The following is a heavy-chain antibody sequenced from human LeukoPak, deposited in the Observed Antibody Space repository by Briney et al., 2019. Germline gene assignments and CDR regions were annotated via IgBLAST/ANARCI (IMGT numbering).Heavy chain of an antibody. CDR1: GYTFADYY. V-gene: IGHV1-2*02. CDR3: ARDFRLMDDY. Sequence: ASVKVSCKASGYTFADYYMHWVRQAPGQGREWMGWINPNSGGTNYAQKFQGRVTMTRNTSISTAYMELSRLRSDDTAVYYCARDFRLMDDYWGQGTLVTVSS. J-gene: IGHJ4*02. CDR2: INPNSGGT. D-gene: IGHD3-16*01.